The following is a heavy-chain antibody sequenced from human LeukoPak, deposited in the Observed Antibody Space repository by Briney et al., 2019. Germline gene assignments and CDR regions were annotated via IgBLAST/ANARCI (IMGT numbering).Heavy chain of an antibody. J-gene: IGHJ3*02. Sequence: GGSLRLSCAASAFTFSSYWMHWVRHAPGKGLVWVSRINSDGSSTAYADSVKGRFTISRDNAKNTLYLQMSSLRAEDTATYYCARGDYGGFDMWGQGTMVIVSS. CDR2: INSDGSST. CDR3: ARGDYGGFDM. V-gene: IGHV3-74*01. CDR1: AFTFSSYW. D-gene: IGHD4-23*01.